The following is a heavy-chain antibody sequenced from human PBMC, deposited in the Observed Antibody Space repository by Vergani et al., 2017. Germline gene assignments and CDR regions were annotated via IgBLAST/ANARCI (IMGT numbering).Heavy chain of an antibody. J-gene: IGHJ4*02. Sequence: QVQLQQWGAGLLKPSETLSLTCAVYGGSFSGYYWSWIRQPPGTGLEWIGEINHSGSTNYNPSLKSRVTISVDTSKNQFSLKLSSVTAADTAVYYCARLYGAGTRSDYWGQGTLVTVSS. D-gene: IGHD3-10*01. CDR2: INHSGST. CDR3: ARLYGAGTRSDY. CDR1: GGSFSGYY. V-gene: IGHV4-34*01.